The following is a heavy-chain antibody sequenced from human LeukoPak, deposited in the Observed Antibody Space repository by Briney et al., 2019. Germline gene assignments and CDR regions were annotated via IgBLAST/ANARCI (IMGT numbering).Heavy chain of an antibody. CDR2: ISAYNGNT. D-gene: IGHD6-13*01. J-gene: IGHJ4*02. CDR3: ARVVILEQQLPYFDY. V-gene: IGHV1-18*01. Sequence: ASVKVSCKASGYTFTSYGISWVRQAPEQGLEWMGWISAYNGNTNYAQKLRGRVTMTTDTSTSTAYMELRSLRSDDTAVYYCARVVILEQQLPYFDYWGQGTLVTVSS. CDR1: GYTFTSYG.